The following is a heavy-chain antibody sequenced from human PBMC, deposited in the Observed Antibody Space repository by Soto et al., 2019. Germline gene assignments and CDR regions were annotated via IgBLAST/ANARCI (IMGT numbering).Heavy chain of an antibody. CDR1: GFSISDHY. D-gene: IGHD3-10*02. V-gene: IGHV3-11*05. Sequence: QVQLVESGGGLVKPGGSLRLSCAASGFSISDHYMSWLRQAPGKGLEWVSYSSNSGTFTKYADSVKGRFSISRDNAKNSLYLEINSLRGEDTAIYYCVRSGDNYNVLDYWGQGTPVTVSS. CDR3: VRSGDNYNVLDY. J-gene: IGHJ4*02. CDR2: SSNSGTFT.